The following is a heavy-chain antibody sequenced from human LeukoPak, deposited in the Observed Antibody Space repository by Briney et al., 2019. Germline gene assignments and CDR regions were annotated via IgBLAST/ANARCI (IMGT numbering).Heavy chain of an antibody. CDR3: ARAPGIAAAGTHFDF. J-gene: IGHJ4*02. Sequence: KPSETLSLTCIVSGGSISSYYWSWIRQPPGKGLEWIGDIYYSGSAKYNPSLKSRVTISVDTSKNQFSLKLSSVTAGDTAVYYCARAPGIAAAGTHFDFWGQGTLVTVSS. V-gene: IGHV4-59*01. CDR1: GGSISSYY. CDR2: IYYSGSA. D-gene: IGHD6-13*01.